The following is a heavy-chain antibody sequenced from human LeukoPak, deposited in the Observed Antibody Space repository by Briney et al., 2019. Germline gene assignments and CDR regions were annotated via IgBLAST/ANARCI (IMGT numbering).Heavy chain of an antibody. CDR3: ARGPLTYYYDSSGYYWFDP. D-gene: IGHD3-22*01. V-gene: IGHV3-7*01. CDR2: IKQDGSEK. Sequence: GGSLRLSCAASGFTFSSYWMSWVRQAPGKGLEWVANIKQDGSEKYYVDSVKGRFTISRDNAKNSLYLQMNSLRAEDTAVYYCARGPLTYYYDSSGYYWFDPWGQGTLVTVSS. CDR1: GFTFSSYW. J-gene: IGHJ5*02.